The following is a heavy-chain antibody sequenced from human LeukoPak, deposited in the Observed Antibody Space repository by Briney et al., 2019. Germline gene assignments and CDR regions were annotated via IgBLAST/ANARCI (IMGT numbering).Heavy chain of an antibody. CDR3: ARESWATNAFDI. D-gene: IGHD5-12*01. CDR1: GGSISSYY. Sequence: SETLSLTCTVSGGSISSYYWSWIRQPAGKGLEWIGEINHSGSTNYNPSLKSRVTISVDTSKNQFSLKLSSVTAADTAVYYCARESWATNAFDIWGQGTMVTVSS. J-gene: IGHJ3*02. V-gene: IGHV4-34*01. CDR2: INHSGST.